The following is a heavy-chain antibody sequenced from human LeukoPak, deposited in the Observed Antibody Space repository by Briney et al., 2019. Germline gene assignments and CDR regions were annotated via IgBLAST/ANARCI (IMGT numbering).Heavy chain of an antibody. V-gene: IGHV1-46*01. CDR1: GYTFTRYY. CDR3: ARDTSHSSSSVYYYYHYMDV. Sequence: ASVKVSCKASGYTFTRYYMHWVRQAPGQGLEWMGIINPSGGSTSYAQKFQGRVTMTRDMSMSTVYMELSSLRSEDTAVYYCARDTSHSSSSVYYYYHYMDVWGKGTTVTVSS. J-gene: IGHJ6*03. D-gene: IGHD6-6*01. CDR2: INPSGGST.